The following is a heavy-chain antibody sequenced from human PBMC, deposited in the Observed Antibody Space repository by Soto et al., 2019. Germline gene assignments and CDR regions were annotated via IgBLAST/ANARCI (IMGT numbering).Heavy chain of an antibody. D-gene: IGHD1-26*01. J-gene: IGHJ4*02. CDR2: IYHSAST. V-gene: IGHV4-38-2*02. CDR1: AYSISSGYY. CDR3: ARDRGSIVGATTHYYFEY. Sequence: NPSETLSLTCAVSAYSISSGYYWAWIRQPPGKGLEWIGRIYHSASTSYNPSLKSRVCISLETFKSQYSLKLRYVTQEGLAVYYCARDRGSIVGATTHYYFEYWGQGTMVDVCS.